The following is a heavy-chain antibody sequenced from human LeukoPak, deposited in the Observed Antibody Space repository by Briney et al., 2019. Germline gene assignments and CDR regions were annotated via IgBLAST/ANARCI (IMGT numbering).Heavy chain of an antibody. V-gene: IGHV1-18*01. CDR3: ARDPGYSSSPNWFDP. D-gene: IGHD6-13*01. CDR2: ISAYNGNT. Sequence: ASVKVSCKASGYTFTSYGISWVRQAPGQGLEWMGWISAYNGNTNYAQKLQGRVTMTTDTSTSTAYMELRSLRSDDTAVYYCARDPGYSSSPNWFDPWGQGTLSPSPQ. CDR1: GYTFTSYG. J-gene: IGHJ5*02.